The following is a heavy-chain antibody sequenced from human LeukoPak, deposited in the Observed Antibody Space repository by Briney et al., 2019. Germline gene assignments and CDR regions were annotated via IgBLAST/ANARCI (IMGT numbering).Heavy chain of an antibody. J-gene: IGHJ4*02. Sequence: PETLSLTCAVYGGSFSGYYWSWIRQPPGKGLEWIGEIYHSGSTNYNPSLKSRVTISVDTSKNQFSLKLSSVTAADMAVYYCARGHSSVVTAIPYYFDFWGQGTLVTVSS. CDR1: GGSFSGYY. V-gene: IGHV4-34*01. CDR2: IYHSGST. D-gene: IGHD2-21*02. CDR3: ARGHSSVVTAIPYYFDF.